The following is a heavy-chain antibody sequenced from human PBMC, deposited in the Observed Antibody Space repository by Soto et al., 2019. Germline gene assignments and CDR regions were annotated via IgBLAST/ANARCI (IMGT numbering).Heavy chain of an antibody. CDR2: ISSSSSYI. V-gene: IGHV3-21*01. Sequence: EVQLVESGGGLVKPGGSLRLSCAASGFTFSSYSMNWVRQAPGKGLEWVSSISSSSSYIYYADSVKGRFTISRDNAKNSLYLQMNSLRAEDTAVYYCARGPDFEWPGTDYWGQGTLVTVSS. D-gene: IGHD3-10*01. CDR1: GFTFSSYS. CDR3: ARGPDFEWPGTDY. J-gene: IGHJ4*02.